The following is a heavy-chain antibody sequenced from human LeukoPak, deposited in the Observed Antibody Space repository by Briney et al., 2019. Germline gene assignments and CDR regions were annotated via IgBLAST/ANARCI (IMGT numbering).Heavy chain of an antibody. J-gene: IGHJ4*02. V-gene: IGHV3-23*01. Sequence: PGGSLRLSCAASGFTFSSYAMSWVRQAPGKGLEWGSDISGSGGSTYYADSVKGRFTISRDNSKNTLYLQMNTLRAEDTAVYYCAKERFYDSSGYPWNYWGQGTLVSVSS. D-gene: IGHD3-22*01. CDR3: AKERFYDSSGYPWNY. CDR1: GFTFSSYA. CDR2: ISGSGGST.